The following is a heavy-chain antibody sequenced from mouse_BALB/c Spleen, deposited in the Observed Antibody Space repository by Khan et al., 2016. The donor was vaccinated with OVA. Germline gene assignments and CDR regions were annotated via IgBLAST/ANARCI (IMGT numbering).Heavy chain of an antibody. D-gene: IGHD2-14*01. CDR1: GYTFTDYI. J-gene: IGHJ3*01. CDR3: ARGGYSAFAY. CDR2: IFPGSDTP. Sequence: VQLLESGPELVKPGASLKVSCKASGYTFTDYIIGWVKQSTRQGLEWIGDIFPGSDTPYYNEKFKDKATLTVDKSANTAYMQLSSLTSEDSAVYFCARGGYSAFAYGGLGTLVTVSA. V-gene: IGHV1-75*01.